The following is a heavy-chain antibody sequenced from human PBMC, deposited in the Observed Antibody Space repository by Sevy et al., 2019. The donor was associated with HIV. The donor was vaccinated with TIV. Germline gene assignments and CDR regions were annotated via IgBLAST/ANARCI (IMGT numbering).Heavy chain of an antibody. J-gene: IGHJ3*02. Sequence: GESLKISCKGSGYSFTSYWISWVRQMPGKGLEWMGRIDPSDSYTNYSPSFQGHVTISADKSISTAYLQWSSLKASDTAMYYCARGLYYDFWSGYSNGALDIWGQGTMVTVSS. CDR2: IDPSDSYT. V-gene: IGHV5-10-1*01. CDR1: GYSFTSYW. CDR3: ARGLYYDFWSGYSNGALDI. D-gene: IGHD3-3*01.